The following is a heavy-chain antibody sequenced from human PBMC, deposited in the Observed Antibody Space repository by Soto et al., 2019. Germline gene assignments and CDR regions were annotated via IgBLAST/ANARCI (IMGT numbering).Heavy chain of an antibody. CDR1: GGSISSGGYS. D-gene: IGHD6-13*01. CDR2: IYHSGST. V-gene: IGHV4-30-2*01. Sequence: SETLSLTCAVSGGSISSGGYSWSWIRQPPGKGLEWIGYIYHSGSTYYNPSLKSRVTISVDRSKNQFSLKLSSVTATDTAVYYCAKHVNLPFAGTGFDSLGRGTLVTVSS. J-gene: IGHJ4*02. CDR3: AKHVNLPFAGTGFDS.